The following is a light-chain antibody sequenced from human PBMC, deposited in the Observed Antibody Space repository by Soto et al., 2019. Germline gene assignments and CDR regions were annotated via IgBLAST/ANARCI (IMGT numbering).Light chain of an antibody. CDR3: LQYNSYPWT. CDR2: GAS. CDR1: QSVSSN. J-gene: IGKJ1*01. V-gene: IGKV3D-15*01. Sequence: EMVMTQSPATLSVSPGERATLSCRASQSVSSNLAWYQQKPGQAPRLLIYGASNRATGIPDRFSGSGSGTDFTLTISRLEPDDFATYYCLQYNSYPWTFGQGTKVDI.